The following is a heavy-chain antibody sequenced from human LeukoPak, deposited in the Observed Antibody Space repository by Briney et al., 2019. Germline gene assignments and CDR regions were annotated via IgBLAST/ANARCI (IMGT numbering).Heavy chain of an antibody. CDR1: GYTFTSYY. CDR2: ISPDSGST. J-gene: IGHJ4*02. Sequence: GASVKVSCKASGYTFTSYYMNWVRQAPGQGLEWMGKISPDSGSTTYAQNFQDRVTMTRDTSTSTAYMELNSLRSEDTAVYYCARDTYGSDYWGQGTLVTISS. D-gene: IGHD3-10*01. V-gene: IGHV1-46*01. CDR3: ARDTYGSDY.